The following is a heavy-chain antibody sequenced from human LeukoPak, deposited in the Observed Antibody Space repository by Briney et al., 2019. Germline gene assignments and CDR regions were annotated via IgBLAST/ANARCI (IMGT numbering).Heavy chain of an antibody. D-gene: IGHD6-19*01. J-gene: IGHJ4*02. Sequence: ASVKVSCKASGYTFTSYDINWVRQATGQGLEWMGWMNPNSGNTGYAQKFQGRVTMTRNTSISTAYMELSSLRPEDTAVYYCARGWYSSGWYDYWGQGTLVTVSS. CDR3: ARGWYSSGWYDY. CDR2: MNPNSGNT. CDR1: GYTFTSYD. V-gene: IGHV1-8*01.